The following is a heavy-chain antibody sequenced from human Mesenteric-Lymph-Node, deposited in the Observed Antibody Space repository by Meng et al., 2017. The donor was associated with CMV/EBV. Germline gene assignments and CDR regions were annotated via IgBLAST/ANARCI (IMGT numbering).Heavy chain of an antibody. D-gene: IGHD5-18*01. CDR2: INHSGST. J-gene: IGHJ3*02. CDR1: GGSFSGYY. V-gene: IGHV4-34*01. CDR3: ASHYRSTYNYGFNAFDI. Sequence: SETLSLTCAVYGGSFSGYYWSWIRQPPGKGLEWIGEINHSGSTNYNPSLKSRVTISVDTSKNQFSLKVTSVTAADTAVYYCASHYRSTYNYGFNAFDIWGQGTMVTVSS.